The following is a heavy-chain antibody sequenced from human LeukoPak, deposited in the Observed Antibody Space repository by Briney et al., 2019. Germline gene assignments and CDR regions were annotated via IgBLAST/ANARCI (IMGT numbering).Heavy chain of an antibody. CDR1: GFTFSSYG. V-gene: IGHV3-30*18. CDR3: AKDRPTGTPGFNWFDP. Sequence: GGSLRLSCAASGFTFSSYGMHWDRQAPGKGLEWVAVISYDGSNKYYADSVKGRFTISRDNSKNTLYLQMNSLRAEDTAVYYCAKDRPTGTPGFNWFDPWGQGTLVTVSS. D-gene: IGHD1-1*01. CDR2: ISYDGSNK. J-gene: IGHJ5*02.